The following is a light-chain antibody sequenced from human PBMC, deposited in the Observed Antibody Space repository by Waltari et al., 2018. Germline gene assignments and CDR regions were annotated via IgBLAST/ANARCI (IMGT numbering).Light chain of an antibody. Sequence: EIVMTQSPGTLSMSSGERATLSCRASQRINTNLAWYQQKPGQSPRLVIYAASTRATGLPARFSGSGSGTEFTLTISSLQSEDVAVYYCQQYNDWPRTFGQGTKVEIK. CDR1: QRINTN. CDR2: AAS. CDR3: QQYNDWPRT. V-gene: IGKV3-15*01. J-gene: IGKJ1*01.